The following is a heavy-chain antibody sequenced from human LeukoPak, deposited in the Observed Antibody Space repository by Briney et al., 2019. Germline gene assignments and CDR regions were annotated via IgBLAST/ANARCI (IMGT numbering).Heavy chain of an antibody. CDR3: ARTIAAAGSAEYFQH. CDR2: IYHSGST. D-gene: IGHD6-13*01. V-gene: IGHV4-4*02. Sequence: SGTLSLTCAVSGGSISSSNWWSWVRQPPGKGLEWIGEIYHSGSTNYNPSLKSRVTISVDTSKNQFSLKLSSVTAADTAVYYCARTIAAAGSAEYFQHWGQGTLVTVSS. J-gene: IGHJ1*01. CDR1: GGSISSSNW.